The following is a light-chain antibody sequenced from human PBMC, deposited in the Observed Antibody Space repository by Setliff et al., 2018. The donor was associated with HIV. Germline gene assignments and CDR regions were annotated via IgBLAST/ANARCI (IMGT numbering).Light chain of an antibody. CDR1: SSNIGARYD. Sequence: QSVLTQPPSVSGAPGQRVTISCTGSSSNIGARYDVHWYQQLPGTAPKLLIYGHNNRPSGVPDRFSGSKSGTSASLAITGLQAEDEADYSCSSYTSTSTLYVFGTGTKVTVL. CDR3: SSYTSTSTLYV. V-gene: IGLV1-40*01. CDR2: GHN. J-gene: IGLJ1*01.